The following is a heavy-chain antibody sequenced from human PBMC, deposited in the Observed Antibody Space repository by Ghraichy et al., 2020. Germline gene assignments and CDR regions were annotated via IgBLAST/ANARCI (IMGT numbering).Heavy chain of an antibody. Sequence: ASVKVSCKASGYTFSSSSMHWVRQAPGQSLEWMGWINTGNGNTKYSQKFQGRVSFTRDTSASTAYMELSSLRSEDTAIYYCARRSGYSYYAIDVWGQGTTVSVS. D-gene: IGHD5-12*01. J-gene: IGHJ6*02. V-gene: IGHV1-3*04. CDR3: ARRSGYSYYAIDV. CDR1: GYTFSSSS. CDR2: INTGNGNT.